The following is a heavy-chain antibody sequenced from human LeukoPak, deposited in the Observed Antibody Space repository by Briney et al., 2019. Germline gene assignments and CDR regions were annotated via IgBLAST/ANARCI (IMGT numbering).Heavy chain of an antibody. CDR3: ARSEEAIALN. Sequence: PGGSLRLSCAASGFTVSSNYMSWVRQAPGKGLEWVSVIYSGGSTYYADSVKGRFTISRDNSKNTLYLQVNSLRAEDTAVYYCARSEEAIALNWGQGTLVTVSS. J-gene: IGHJ4*02. D-gene: IGHD3-22*01. CDR1: GFTVSSNY. V-gene: IGHV3-66*01. CDR2: IYSGGST.